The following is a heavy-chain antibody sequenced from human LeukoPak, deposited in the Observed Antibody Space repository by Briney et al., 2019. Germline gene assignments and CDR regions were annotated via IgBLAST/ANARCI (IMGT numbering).Heavy chain of an antibody. J-gene: IGHJ4*02. CDR2: IYSGGST. CDR1: GFTFSSYA. V-gene: IGHV3-53*04. CDR3: ARMYSGSYPYYFDY. D-gene: IGHD1-26*01. Sequence: GGSLRLSCAASGFTFSSYAMSWVRQAPGKGLEWVSVIYSGGSTYYADSVKGRFTISRHNSKNTLYLQMNSLRAEDTAVYYCARMYSGSYPYYFDYWGQGTLVTVSS.